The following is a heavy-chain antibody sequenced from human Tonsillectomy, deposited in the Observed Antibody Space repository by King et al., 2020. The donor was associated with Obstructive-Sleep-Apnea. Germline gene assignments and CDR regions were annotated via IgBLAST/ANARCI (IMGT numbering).Heavy chain of an antibody. CDR1: GFTFSNYS. J-gene: IGHJ4*02. D-gene: IGHD7-27*01. V-gene: IGHV3-21*01. CDR2: ISTRSSYI. CDR3: ARFHTWGDSYFDY. Sequence: VQLVESGGGLVKPGGSLRISCAASGFTFSNYSMNWVRQAPGKGLEWVTSISTRSSYIYYADSVKGRFTISRDNAKNSLFLQMNSLRAEDTAVYYCARFHTWGDSYFDYWGQGTLVTVSS.